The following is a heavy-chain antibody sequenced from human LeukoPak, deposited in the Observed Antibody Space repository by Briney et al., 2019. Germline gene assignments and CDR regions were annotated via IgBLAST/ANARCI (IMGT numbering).Heavy chain of an antibody. J-gene: IGHJ4*02. V-gene: IGHV4-61*08. CDR2: IYYSGST. CDR3: ASAYDSSGYYVDY. CDR1: GGSVSSGGYY. Sequence: SETLSLTCTVSGGSVSSGGYYWSWIRQPPGKGLEWIGYIYYSGSTNYNPSLKSRVTISVDTSKNQFSLKLSSVTAADTAVYYCASAYDSSGYYVDYWGQGTLVTVSS. D-gene: IGHD3-22*01.